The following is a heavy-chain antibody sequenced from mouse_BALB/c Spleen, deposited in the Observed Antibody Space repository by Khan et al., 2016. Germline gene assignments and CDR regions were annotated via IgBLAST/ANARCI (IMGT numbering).Heavy chain of an antibody. V-gene: IGHV1-7*01. Sequence: LEESGAELAKPGASVKMSCKASGYTFPTYWMHWVKQRPGQGLEWIGYINPSTGYTEYNQKFKDKATLTADKSSSTAYMQLSSLTSEDSAVYYCARDLDYWGQGTTLTVSS. CDR1: GYTFPTYW. CDR2: INPSTGYT. CDR3: ARDLDY. J-gene: IGHJ2*01.